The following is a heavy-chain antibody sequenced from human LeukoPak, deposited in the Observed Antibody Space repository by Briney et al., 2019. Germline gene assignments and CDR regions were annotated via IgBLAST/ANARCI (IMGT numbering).Heavy chain of an antibody. Sequence: SSETLSLTYAVYGGSFSGYYWSWIRQPPGKGLEWIGEINHSGSTNYNPSLKSRVTISVDTSKNQFSLKLSSVTAADTAVYYCARGARRVVVVAATRSGGWFDPWGQGTLVTVSS. D-gene: IGHD2-15*01. CDR1: GGSFSGYY. V-gene: IGHV4-34*01. J-gene: IGHJ5*02. CDR2: INHSGST. CDR3: ARGARRVVVVAATRSGGWFDP.